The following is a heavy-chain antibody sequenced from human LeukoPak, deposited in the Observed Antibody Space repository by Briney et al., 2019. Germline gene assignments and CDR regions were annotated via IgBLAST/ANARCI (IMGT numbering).Heavy chain of an antibody. CDR3: ARDLLGSSWNPGLDY. D-gene: IGHD6-13*01. J-gene: IGHJ4*02. V-gene: IGHV1-18*01. CDR2: ISAYNGNT. CDR1: GYTFTSYG. Sequence: ASVKVSCKSSGYTFTSYGISWVRQAPGQGLEWMGLISAYNGNTNYAQKLQGRVTMTTDTSTSTAYMELRSLRSDDTAVYYCARDLLGSSWNPGLDYWGQGTLVTVSS.